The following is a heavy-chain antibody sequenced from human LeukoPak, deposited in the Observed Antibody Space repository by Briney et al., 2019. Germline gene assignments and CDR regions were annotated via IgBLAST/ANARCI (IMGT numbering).Heavy chain of an antibody. Sequence: GGSLRLSCAASGFTFSSYAMSWVRQAPGKGLEWVSAISGSGGSTYYADSVKGRFTISRDNSKNTLYLQMNSLRAEDTAVYYCARDLFLTGPGYYGMDVWGQGTTVTVSS. CDR2: ISGSGGST. V-gene: IGHV3-23*01. D-gene: IGHD3-9*01. CDR1: GFTFSSYA. J-gene: IGHJ6*02. CDR3: ARDLFLTGPGYYGMDV.